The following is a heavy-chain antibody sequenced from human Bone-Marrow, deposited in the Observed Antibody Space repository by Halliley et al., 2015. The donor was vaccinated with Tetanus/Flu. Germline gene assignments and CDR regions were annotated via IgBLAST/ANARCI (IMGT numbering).Heavy chain of an antibody. CDR2: LYYSGST. CDR3: ARHYRHWLFDY. Sequence: TLSLTCTVSGVSLTSSGYYWGWIRQPPGKGLEWIGSLYYSGSTYYNPSLKSRVSISVDTSKNHLSLNPNSVTAADTAVYYCARHYRHWLFDYWGQGTLVTVSS. CDR1: GVSLTSSGYY. J-gene: IGHJ4*02. V-gene: IGHV4-39*01. D-gene: IGHD3-16*02.